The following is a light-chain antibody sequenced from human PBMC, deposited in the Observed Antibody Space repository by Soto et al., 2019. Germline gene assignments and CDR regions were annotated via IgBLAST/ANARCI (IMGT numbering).Light chain of an antibody. J-gene: IGLJ2*01. CDR1: SGHSSYA. CDR3: QTWGTGFQF. Sequence: QSVLTQSPSASASLGASVRLTCNLSSGHSSYAIAWHPKQPGKGPRYLMDLNNDGSHTKGDGIPDRFSGSSSGADRYLIISSLQSEDEADYYCQTWGTGFQFFGGGTKVTVI. CDR2: LNNDGSH. V-gene: IGLV4-69*01.